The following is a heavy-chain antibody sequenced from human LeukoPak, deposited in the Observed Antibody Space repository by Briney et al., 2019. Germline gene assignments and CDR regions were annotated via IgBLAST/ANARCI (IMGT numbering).Heavy chain of an antibody. D-gene: IGHD6-19*01. CDR2: IYSGGTT. CDR3: ARDQWLSDAFDI. V-gene: IGHV3-66*01. J-gene: IGHJ3*02. CDR1: GFTVSSNY. Sequence: SGGSLRLSCAASGFTVSSNYMSWVRQAPGKGLEWVSVIYSGGTTYYADSVKGRFTISRDSSKNTLYLQMNSLRAEDTAVYYCARDQWLSDAFDIWGQGTVVTVSS.